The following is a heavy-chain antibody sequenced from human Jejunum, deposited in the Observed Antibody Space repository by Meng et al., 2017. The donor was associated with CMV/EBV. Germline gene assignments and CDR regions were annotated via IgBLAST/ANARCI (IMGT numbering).Heavy chain of an antibody. CDR3: ARDVQTSLFRSTLGMGWFDP. CDR2: IVNGGNA. J-gene: IGHJ5*02. V-gene: IGHV4-39*07. D-gene: IGHD3-3*01. Sequence: GRGPVLVNPAETLSLPVTVSGGSITSNSYSGGWIRQPPGKGLEWIGSIVNGGNAYYKESLKSRVIMSLDTSKNQFSLKLSSVTAADTALYYCARDVQTSLFRSTLGMGWFDPWGQGTLVTVSS. CDR1: GGSITSNSYS.